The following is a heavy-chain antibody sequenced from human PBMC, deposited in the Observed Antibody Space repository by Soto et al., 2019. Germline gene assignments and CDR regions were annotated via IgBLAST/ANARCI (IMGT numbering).Heavy chain of an antibody. Sequence: QITLKESGPTLVKPTQTLTLTCTFSGFSLTTAGAGVGWIRQPPGKALEWLALIYWNDDTRYSPSLKSRLTITKDTSKNQVVLRMTNMYPVDTATYYCAHRGYGNYPRDNWFDPWGQGSLVIVSS. V-gene: IGHV2-5*01. CDR1: GFSLTTAGAG. J-gene: IGHJ5*02. D-gene: IGHD4-17*01. CDR3: AHRGYGNYPRDNWFDP. CDR2: IYWNDDT.